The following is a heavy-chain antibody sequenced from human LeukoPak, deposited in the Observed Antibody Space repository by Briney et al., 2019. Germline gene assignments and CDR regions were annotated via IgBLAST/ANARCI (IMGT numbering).Heavy chain of an antibody. Sequence: PGRSLRLSCAASGFTFSSYGMHWVRQAPGKGLERVAVIWYDGSNKYYADSVKGRFTISRDNSKNTLYLQMNSLRAEDTAVYYCARGYSYGIFDYWGQGTLVTVSS. CDR2: IWYDGSNK. CDR3: ARGYSYGIFDY. CDR1: GFTFSSYG. D-gene: IGHD5-18*01. V-gene: IGHV3-33*01. J-gene: IGHJ4*02.